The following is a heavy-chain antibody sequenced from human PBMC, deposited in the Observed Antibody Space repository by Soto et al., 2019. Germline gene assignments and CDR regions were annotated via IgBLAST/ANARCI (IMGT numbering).Heavy chain of an antibody. J-gene: IGHJ5*02. V-gene: IGHV1-46*01. CDR1: GYTFTSYY. CDR2: INPSGGST. CDR3: ARDRGEGIVGATTLSHWFDP. D-gene: IGHD1-26*01. Sequence: ASVKVSCTASGYTFTSYYMHWVRQAPGQGLEWMGIINPSGGSTSYAQKFQGRVTMTRDTSTSTVYMELSSLRSEDTAVYYCARDRGEGIVGATTLSHWFDPWGQGTLVTVSS.